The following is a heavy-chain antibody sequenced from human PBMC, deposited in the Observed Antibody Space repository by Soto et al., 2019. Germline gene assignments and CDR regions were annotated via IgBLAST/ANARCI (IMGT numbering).Heavy chain of an antibody. J-gene: IGHJ1*01. CDR1: GYTLNTYY. CDR3: KASVKVSCKPSGYTLNTYYLH. CDR2: IHPSGGGS. D-gene: IGHD1-1*01. V-gene: IGHV1-46*02. Sequence: ASVKVSCKPSGYTLNTYYLHWVRQAPGQGLEWMGIIHPSGGGSTYAQKFLGRVTMTRDTSTSTVFMELSSLRSADTAFQIGKASVKVSCKPSGYTLNTYYLHW.